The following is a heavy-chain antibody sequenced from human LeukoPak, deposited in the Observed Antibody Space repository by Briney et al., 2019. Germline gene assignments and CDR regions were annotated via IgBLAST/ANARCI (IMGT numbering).Heavy chain of an antibody. Sequence: SVKVSCKASGYSFTSYGISWVRHAPGQGLEWMGRIIPIFGTANYAQKFQGRVTITTDESTSTAYMELSSLRSEDTAVYYCAREWQIDNRFDYWGQGTLVTVSS. CDR1: GYSFTSYG. V-gene: IGHV1-69*05. CDR2: IIPIFGTA. D-gene: IGHD1-14*01. CDR3: AREWQIDNRFDY. J-gene: IGHJ4*02.